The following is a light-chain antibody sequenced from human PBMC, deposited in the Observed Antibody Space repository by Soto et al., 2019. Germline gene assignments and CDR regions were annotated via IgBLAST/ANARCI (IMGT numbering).Light chain of an antibody. Sequence: VMTQTPLSSPVTVGQSATIYCRASESLLHSDGNTYLNWYHQRPGQPPTLLIYKISNRFSGVPDRFSGSGAGTDFTLTISSVEPEDVGVYYCMQGSQYPLTFGQGTNLEIK. CDR1: ESLLHSDGNTY. J-gene: IGKJ2*01. V-gene: IGKV2-24*01. CDR2: KIS. CDR3: MQGSQYPLT.